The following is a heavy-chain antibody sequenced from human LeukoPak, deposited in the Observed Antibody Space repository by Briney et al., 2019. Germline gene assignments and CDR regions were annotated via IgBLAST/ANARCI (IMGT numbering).Heavy chain of an antibody. CDR2: ISGSGGST. CDR3: ARDYEYSSGWYAGGDY. Sequence: GGSLRLSCAASGFTFSSYAMSWVRQAPGKGLEWASAISGSGGSTYYADSVKGRFTISRDNSKNTLYLQMNSLRAEDTAVYYCARDYEYSSGWYAGGDYWGQGTLVTVSS. CDR1: GFTFSSYA. V-gene: IGHV3-23*01. D-gene: IGHD6-19*01. J-gene: IGHJ4*02.